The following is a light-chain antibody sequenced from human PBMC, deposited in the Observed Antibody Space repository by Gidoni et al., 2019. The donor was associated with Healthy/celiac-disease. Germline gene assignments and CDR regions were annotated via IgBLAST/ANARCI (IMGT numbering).Light chain of an antibody. Sequence: DIQMTQSPSSLSASVGDRVTITCRASQSISSYFNWYQQKPGKAPKLMIYAASSLQSGVPSMFSGSGSGTDFTLTISSLQPEDFATYYCQQSYSTPRTFGQXTKVEIK. CDR3: QQSYSTPRT. V-gene: IGKV1-39*01. CDR2: AAS. J-gene: IGKJ1*01. CDR1: QSISSY.